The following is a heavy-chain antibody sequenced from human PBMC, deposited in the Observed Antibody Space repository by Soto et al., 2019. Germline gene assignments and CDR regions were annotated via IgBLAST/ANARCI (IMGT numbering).Heavy chain of an antibody. D-gene: IGHD3-3*01. CDR3: AKDSGTKRWSGSSAFDI. CDR1: GFTFSSYG. V-gene: IGHV3-30*18. CDR2: ISYDGSNK. J-gene: IGHJ3*02. Sequence: PGGSLRLSCAASGFTFSSYGMHWVRQAPGKGLEWVAVISYDGSNKYYADSVKGRFTISRDNSKNTLYLQMNSLRAEDTAVYYCAKDSGTKRWSGSSAFDIWGQGTMVTVSS.